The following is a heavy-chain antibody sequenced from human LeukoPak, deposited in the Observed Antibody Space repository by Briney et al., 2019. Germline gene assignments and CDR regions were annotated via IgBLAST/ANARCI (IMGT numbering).Heavy chain of an antibody. CDR1: GGSIRSYY. D-gene: IGHD6-13*01. CDR2: VFYSGST. Sequence: SETLSLTFAVSGGSIRSYYWSWIRQPPGKGLEWIGYVFYSGSTNYSPSLKSRVTISVDTTKNQFSLNLRSVTAADTAVYYCASSRGAAGRHDNWFAPWGQGTLVTVSS. V-gene: IGHV4-59*01. CDR3: ASSRGAAGRHDNWFAP. J-gene: IGHJ5*02.